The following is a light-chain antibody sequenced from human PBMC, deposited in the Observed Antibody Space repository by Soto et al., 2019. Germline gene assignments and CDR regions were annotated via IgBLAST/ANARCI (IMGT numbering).Light chain of an antibody. CDR2: DAS. V-gene: IGKV1-5*01. Sequence: DIQMTQSPSTLSASVGDRVTITCRASQSISSWLAWYQQKPGKAPKLLIYDASSLESGVPSRFSGSGSGTEFTLTISSLQPDDFATYYCQQYNGYGRTFGQGTKVDIK. CDR1: QSISSW. CDR3: QQYNGYGRT. J-gene: IGKJ1*01.